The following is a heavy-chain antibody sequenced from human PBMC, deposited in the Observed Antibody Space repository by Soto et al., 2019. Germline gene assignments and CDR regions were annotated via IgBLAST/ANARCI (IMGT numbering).Heavy chain of an antibody. D-gene: IGHD4-17*01. Sequence: EVQLLESGGGLVQPGGSLRLSCAASGFTFSSYAMSWVRQAPGKGLEWVSAISGSGGSTYYADSVKGRFTISRDNSKNTRYLQMNSLRAEDTAVYYCAKVTTVTTYYFDYWGQGTLVTVSS. V-gene: IGHV3-23*01. CDR3: AKVTTVTTYYFDY. CDR2: ISGSGGST. CDR1: GFTFSSYA. J-gene: IGHJ4*02.